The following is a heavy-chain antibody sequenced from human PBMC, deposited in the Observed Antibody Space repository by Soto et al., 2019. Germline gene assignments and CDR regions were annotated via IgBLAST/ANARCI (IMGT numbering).Heavy chain of an antibody. J-gene: IGHJ6*02. Sequence: SETLSLTCTVSGGSIISCDWSWILQPPGKGLEWIGYIYYSGSTNYNPSLKSRVTISVDTSKNQFSLKLSSVTAADTAVYYCARDARRVVEVADDAGMDVWGQGTTVTVSS. CDR2: IYYSGST. D-gene: IGHD2-15*01. CDR3: ARDARRVVEVADDAGMDV. CDR1: GGSIISCD. V-gene: IGHV4-59*01.